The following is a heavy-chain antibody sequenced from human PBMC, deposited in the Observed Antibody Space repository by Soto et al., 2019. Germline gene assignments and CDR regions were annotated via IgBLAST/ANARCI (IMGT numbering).Heavy chain of an antibody. Sequence: SETLSLTCTVSGGSISSYYWSWIRQPPGKGLEWIGYIYYSGSTNYNPSLKSRVTISVDTSKNQFSLKLSSVTAADTAVYYCARAKTGHHYGDYNWFDTWGQGTLVTVSS. V-gene: IGHV4-59*01. D-gene: IGHD4-17*01. CDR3: ARAKTGHHYGDYNWFDT. CDR1: GGSISSYY. J-gene: IGHJ5*02. CDR2: IYYSGST.